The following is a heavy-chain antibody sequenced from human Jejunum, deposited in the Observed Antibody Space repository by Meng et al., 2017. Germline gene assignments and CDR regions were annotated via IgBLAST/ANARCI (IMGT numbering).Heavy chain of an antibody. CDR1: GGSISTNSYW. V-gene: IGHV4-30-4*08. Sequence: QLQLQESGPGLVKPSETLSLSCSVSGGSISTNSYWWAWIRQPPGKGLEWIGYIYYSGSTYYNPSLKSRVTISVDTSKNQFSLKLSSVTAADTAVYYCARTYADYPSYYFDYWGQGTLVTVSS. CDR3: ARTYADYPSYYFDY. CDR2: IYYSGST. J-gene: IGHJ4*02. D-gene: IGHD4-17*01.